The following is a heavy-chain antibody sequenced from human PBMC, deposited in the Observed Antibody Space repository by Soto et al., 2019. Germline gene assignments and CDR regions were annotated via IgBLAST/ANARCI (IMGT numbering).Heavy chain of an antibody. CDR3: AKKGLGSLATYCTTGDCRYALDV. CDR1: GFTFYNYA. Sequence: EVQLLESGGGLVRPGGSLRLSCAASGFTFYNYAMNWVRQAPGKGLEWVSTISGGGDGTYYADSVKGRFTISRDNSRNTVYLQMNSQRVEDTAVYYCAKKGLGSLATYCTTGDCRYALDVWGQATLVTVSS. V-gene: IGHV3-23*01. J-gene: IGHJ3*01. D-gene: IGHD2-8*01. CDR2: ISGGGDGT.